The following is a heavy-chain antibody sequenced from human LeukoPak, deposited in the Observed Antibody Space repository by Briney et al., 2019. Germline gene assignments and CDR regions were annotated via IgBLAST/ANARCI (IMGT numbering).Heavy chain of an antibody. J-gene: IGHJ3*02. CDR3: TSHTGTGDAFRPFHI. V-gene: IGHV3-48*04. Sequence: GGSLRLSCAASGFTFSTHDVNWVRQAPGKGLEWVSFINSRSSTIYYADSVKGRFTISRDNAKNSLYLQMNSLRAEDTAVYYCTSHTGTGDAFRPFHIWGQGAMVTVSS. D-gene: IGHD2-21*02. CDR1: GFTFSTHD. CDR2: INSRSSTI.